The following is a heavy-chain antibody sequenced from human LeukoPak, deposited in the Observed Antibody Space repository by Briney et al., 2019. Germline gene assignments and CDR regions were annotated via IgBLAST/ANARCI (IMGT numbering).Heavy chain of an antibody. CDR1: GYTFTSYD. Sequence: ASVKVSCKASGYTFTSYDINWVRQATGQGLEWMGWISAYNGNTNYAQKLQGRVTMTTDTSTSTAYMELRSLRSDDTAVYYCARVPVYYYGSGSFDYWGQGTLVIVSS. CDR2: ISAYNGNT. CDR3: ARVPVYYYGSGSFDY. J-gene: IGHJ4*02. V-gene: IGHV1-18*01. D-gene: IGHD3-10*01.